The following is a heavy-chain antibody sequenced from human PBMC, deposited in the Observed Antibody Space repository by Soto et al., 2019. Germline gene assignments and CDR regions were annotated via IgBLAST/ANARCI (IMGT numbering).Heavy chain of an antibody. CDR2: FRTSGDGGTT. CDR3: AKKVNSGPGSQYFDY. J-gene: IGHJ4*02. D-gene: IGHD3-10*01. CDR1: GFTFSSYS. Sequence: PGGSLRLSXAASGFTFSSYSMSWVRQAPGKGLEWVSGFRTSGDGGTTYYADSVKGRFTISRDNSKNMLFLQMNSLRAEDTAIYHCAKKVNSGPGSQYFDYWGQGTLVTVSS. V-gene: IGHV3-23*01.